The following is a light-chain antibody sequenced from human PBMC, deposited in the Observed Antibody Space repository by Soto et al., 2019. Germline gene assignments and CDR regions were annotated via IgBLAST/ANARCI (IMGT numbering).Light chain of an antibody. CDR3: QSYDSSLSGVV. V-gene: IGLV1-40*01. Sequence: QSVLTQPSSVSGAPGQRVTISCTGSSSNIGAGYEVHWYQQLPGTAPKLLIYGDTNRPSGVPDRFSGSKSGTSASLAITGLQAEDEADYYCQSYDSSLSGVVFGAGTQLTVL. J-gene: IGLJ2*01. CDR2: GDT. CDR1: SSNIGAGYE.